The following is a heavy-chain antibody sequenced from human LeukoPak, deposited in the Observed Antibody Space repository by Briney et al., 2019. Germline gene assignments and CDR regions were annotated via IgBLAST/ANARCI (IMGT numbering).Heavy chain of an antibody. CDR1: GFTFSGHS. J-gene: IGHJ6*02. Sequence: GGSLRLSCAASGFTFSGHSMTWVRQAPGKGLEWVANINLDGSERFYVDFVKGRFTISRDNAKNSLYLQMNSLRAEDTAVYYCASTGGYGSGTYDYYYFGMDVWGQGTTVTVSS. CDR3: ASTGGYGSGTYDYYYFGMDV. D-gene: IGHD3-10*01. CDR2: INLDGSER. V-gene: IGHV3-7*01.